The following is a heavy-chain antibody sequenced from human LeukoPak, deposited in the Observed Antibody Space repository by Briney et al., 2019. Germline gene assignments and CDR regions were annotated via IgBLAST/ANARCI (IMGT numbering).Heavy chain of an antibody. Sequence: RTGGSLRLSCAASGFTFSNAWMSWVRQAPGKGLEWVGRIKSKTDGGTTDYAAPVKGRFTISRDDSKNTLYLQMKSLKTVDTAVYYCTREDIVVVVAATGAFDIWGQGTMVTVSS. V-gene: IGHV3-15*01. CDR3: TREDIVVVVAATGAFDI. CDR2: IKSKTDGGTT. J-gene: IGHJ3*02. D-gene: IGHD2-15*01. CDR1: GFTFSNAW.